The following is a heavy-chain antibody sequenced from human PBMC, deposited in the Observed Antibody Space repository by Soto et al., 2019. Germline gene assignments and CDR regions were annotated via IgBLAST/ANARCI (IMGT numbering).Heavy chain of an antibody. CDR3: VRGGACKIDY. CDR1: GFTLSSYS. Sequence: EVQLVESGGRLVQPGGSLRLSCAASGFTLSSYSMNWARQAPGKGLEWVSYISSSSSTIYYADSVKGRFTISRDNAKNSQYLQMNSLGDEETVVFYCVRGGACKIDYLGQGTLVTVSS. D-gene: IGHD2-8*01. V-gene: IGHV3-48*02. CDR2: ISSSSSTI. J-gene: IGHJ4*02.